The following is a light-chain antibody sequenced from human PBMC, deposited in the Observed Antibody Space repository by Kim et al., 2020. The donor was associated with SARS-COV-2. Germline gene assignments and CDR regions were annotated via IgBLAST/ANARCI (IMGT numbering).Light chain of an antibody. V-gene: IGKV4-1*01. CDR3: QQYYSTPIT. Sequence: DIVMTQSPDSLAVSLGERATINCKSSQSVLYSSDNNNYLSWYQQKPGQPPKLLIYWASTRKSGVPDRFTGSGSGTDFTLTISNLQPEDVAVYFCQQYYSTPITFGQGTRLEIK. J-gene: IGKJ5*01. CDR2: WAS. CDR1: QSVLYSSDNNNY.